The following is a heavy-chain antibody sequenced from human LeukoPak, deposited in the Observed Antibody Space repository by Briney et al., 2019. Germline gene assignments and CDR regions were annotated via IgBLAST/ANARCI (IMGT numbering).Heavy chain of an antibody. CDR1: GFTFSAFW. CDR2: INGDGSRT. V-gene: IGHV3-74*03. Sequence: GGSLRLSCAASGFTFSAFWMQWVRQVPGKGLVWVSRINGDGSRTEYVDSVKGRFTISRDNAKNTLYLQMTSLRAEDTAVYYCTFSSYGDHVGVDAFDIWGQGTMVTVSS. D-gene: IGHD4-17*01. J-gene: IGHJ3*02. CDR3: TFSSYGDHVGVDAFDI.